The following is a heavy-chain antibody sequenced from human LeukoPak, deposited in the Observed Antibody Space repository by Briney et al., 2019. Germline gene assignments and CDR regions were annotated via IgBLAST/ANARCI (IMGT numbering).Heavy chain of an antibody. D-gene: IGHD6-13*01. J-gene: IGHJ4*02. CDR3: ARVPAAHGY. CDR1: GFTFSIYA. CDR2: IGGGGGPT. Sequence: GGSLRLSCAASGFTFSIYAMSWVRQAPGKGLEWVSAIGGGGGPTVYADSVKGRFIISRDNSKNTLYLQMNSLRAEDTAVYYCARVPAAHGYWGQGTLVTVSS. V-gene: IGHV3-23*01.